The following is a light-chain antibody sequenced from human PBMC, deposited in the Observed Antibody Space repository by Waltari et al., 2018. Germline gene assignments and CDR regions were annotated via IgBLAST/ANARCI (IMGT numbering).Light chain of an antibody. CDR1: TSDVGGYNY. CDR3: CSFAGTYTWV. Sequence: SALTQPRSVSGSPGQSVTISCTGTTSDVGGYNYVHWYQHHPGKAPKLMIFDVPQRPSGVPDRFSGSKSANTASLTISGLQAEDEADYYCCSFAGTYTWVFGGGTKVTVL. V-gene: IGLV2-11*01. CDR2: DVP. J-gene: IGLJ3*02.